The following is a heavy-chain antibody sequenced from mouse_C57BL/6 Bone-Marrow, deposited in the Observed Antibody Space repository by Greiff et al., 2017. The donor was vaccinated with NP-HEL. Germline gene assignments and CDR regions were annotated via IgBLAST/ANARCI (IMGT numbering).Heavy chain of an antibody. CDR3: ARSPHYYGSREFAY. CDR1: GYTFTSYW. D-gene: IGHD1-1*01. CDR2: IDPSDSYT. J-gene: IGHJ3*01. Sequence: QVQLQQPGAELVRPGTSVKLSCKASGYTFTSYWMHWVKQRPGQGLEWIGVIDPSDSYTNYNQQFKGKATLTVDTSSSTAYMQLSSLTSEDSAVYYCARSPHYYGSREFAYWGQGTLVTVSA. V-gene: IGHV1-59*01.